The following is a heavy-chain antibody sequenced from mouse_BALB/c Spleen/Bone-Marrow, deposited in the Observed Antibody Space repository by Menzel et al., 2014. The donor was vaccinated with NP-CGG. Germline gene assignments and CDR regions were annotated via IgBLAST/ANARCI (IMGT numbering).Heavy chain of an antibody. V-gene: IGHV14-3*02. CDR3: ARGGNYFYY. CDR1: GFNIKDTY. J-gene: IGHJ2*01. Sequence: DVKLVESGAELVKPGASVKLSCTASGFNIKDTYMHWVKQRPEQGLEWIGRIDPANGNTKYDPKFQGKATITPDTSSNTAYLQLSSLTSEDTAVYYGARGGNYFYYWGQGTTLTVSS. CDR2: IDPANGNT.